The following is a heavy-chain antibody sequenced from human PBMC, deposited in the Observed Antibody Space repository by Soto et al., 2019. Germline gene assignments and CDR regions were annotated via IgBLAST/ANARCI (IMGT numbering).Heavy chain of an antibody. CDR3: ASLSGLDSSGYSGSFDD. J-gene: IGHJ4*02. V-gene: IGHV4-39*01. CDR2: IYYSGST. D-gene: IGHD3-22*01. Sequence: QLQLQESGPGLVKPSETLSLTCTVSGGSISSSSYYWGWIRQPPGKGLEWMGSIYYSGSTYYNPSLKSRVTISVEQSKGQCSLKLSSVTAADTPVYYCASLSGLDSSGYSGSFDDWGQGTLVTVSS. CDR1: GGSISSSSYY.